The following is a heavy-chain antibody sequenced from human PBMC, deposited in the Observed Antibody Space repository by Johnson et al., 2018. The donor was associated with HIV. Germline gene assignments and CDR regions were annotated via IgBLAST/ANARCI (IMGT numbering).Heavy chain of an antibody. CDR1: GFTFDDYA. CDR2: IGWNSGNI. J-gene: IGHJ3*02. V-gene: IGHV3-9*01. CDR3: AKDTGAFDI. Sequence: VQLVESGGGLVQPGRSLRLSCAASGFTFDDYAMHWVRQAPGKGLEWVSGIGWNSGNIVYADSVKGRFTISRDNAKNSLYLQMNSLRAEDTAFYYCAKDTGAFDIWGQGTVVTVSS.